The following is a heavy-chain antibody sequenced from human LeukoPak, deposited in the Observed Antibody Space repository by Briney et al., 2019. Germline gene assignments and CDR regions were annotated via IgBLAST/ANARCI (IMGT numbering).Heavy chain of an antibody. CDR1: GFTVSSNY. CDR3: TGNYYGSGSYADFDY. CDR2: IKSKTDGGTT. V-gene: IGHV3-15*01. Sequence: GGSLRLSCAASGFTVSSNYMSWVRQAPGKGLEWVGRIKSKTDGGTTDYAAPVKGRLTISRDDSKNTLYLQMNSLKTEDTAVYYCTGNYYGSGSYADFDYWGQGTLVTVSS. J-gene: IGHJ4*02. D-gene: IGHD3-10*01.